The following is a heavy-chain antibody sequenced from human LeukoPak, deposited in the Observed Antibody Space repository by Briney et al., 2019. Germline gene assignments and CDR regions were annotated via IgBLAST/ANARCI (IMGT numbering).Heavy chain of an antibody. Sequence: ASVKVSCKASGGTFSSYAISWVRQAPGQGLECTGRIIPILDIATYAQKFQGRVTITADKSTSTAYMELSSLSSEDTAVYYCARDQGVTDPPPYGLDVWGQGTTVTVSS. V-gene: IGHV1-69*04. J-gene: IGHJ6*02. CDR1: GGTFSSYA. CDR3: ARDQGVTDPPPYGLDV. CDR2: IIPILDIA. D-gene: IGHD3-10*01.